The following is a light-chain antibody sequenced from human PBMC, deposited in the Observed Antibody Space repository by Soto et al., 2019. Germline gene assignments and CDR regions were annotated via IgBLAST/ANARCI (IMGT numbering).Light chain of an antibody. Sequence: IVLTQSPGTLSLSPGDRATLSCRASQRVSARYLAWYQQKPGQAPRLLIYSASSRATGFPDRFSGSGSGTDFTLTISRLEPEEFAVYYCQQYGNSPYTFGQGTKVDIK. CDR3: QQYGNSPYT. CDR2: SAS. J-gene: IGKJ2*01. CDR1: QRVSARY. V-gene: IGKV3-20*01.